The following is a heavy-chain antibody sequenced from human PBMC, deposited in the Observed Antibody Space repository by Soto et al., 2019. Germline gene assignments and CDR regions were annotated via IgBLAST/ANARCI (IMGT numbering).Heavy chain of an antibody. V-gene: IGHV3-30*03. CDR1: GFTFSSYG. Sequence: GGSLRLSCVVPGFTFSSYGMHWVRQAPGKGLEWVAVISHDGSYKNYADSVKGRFTISRDNSKNPVYLQMNSLRAEDTAVYYCATNRGYSYGLIDYWGQGTLVTVSS. CDR2: ISHDGSYK. J-gene: IGHJ4*02. D-gene: IGHD5-18*01. CDR3: ATNRGYSYGLIDY.